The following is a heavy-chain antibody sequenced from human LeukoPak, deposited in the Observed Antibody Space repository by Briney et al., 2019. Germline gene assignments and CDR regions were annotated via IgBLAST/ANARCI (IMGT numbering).Heavy chain of an antibody. CDR3: AREGEYYAESGNLIDAADV. Sequence: ASVKVSCKASGGTFTHFVISWLRQAPGQGLEWMGGIAPISGTPVYAQKFQDRVNITADTSTNTAYMEMSSLTSEDTAMYYCAREGEYYAESGNLIDAADVWGQGTMVIVSA. J-gene: IGHJ3*01. D-gene: IGHD3-10*01. CDR2: IAPISGTP. V-gene: IGHV1-69*06. CDR1: GGTFTHFV.